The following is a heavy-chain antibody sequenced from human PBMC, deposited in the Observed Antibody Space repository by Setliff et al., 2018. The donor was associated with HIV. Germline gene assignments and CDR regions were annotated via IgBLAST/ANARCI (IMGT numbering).Heavy chain of an antibody. CDR2: IFSSGST. CDR1: GDSISSYP. J-gene: IGHJ5*02. CDR3: ARRIDDSGSFPDKNWFDT. V-gene: IGHV4-4*09. Sequence: NPSETLSLTCTVSGDSISSYPWNWIRQSPGGGLEWIGFIFSSGSTKYNPSLQSRVTMSIDTSKNQFSLRLTSVTAADTAVYYCARRIDDSGSFPDKNWFDTWGQGSLVTVSS. D-gene: IGHD3-10*01.